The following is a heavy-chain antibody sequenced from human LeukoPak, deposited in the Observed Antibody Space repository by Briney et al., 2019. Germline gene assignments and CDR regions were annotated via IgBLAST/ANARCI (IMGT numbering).Heavy chain of an antibody. CDR2: ISAYNGNT. Sequence: GASVKVSYKASGYTFTSYGISWVRQAPGQGLEWMGWISAYNGNTNYAQKLQGRVTMTTDTSTSTAYMELRSLRSDDTAVYYCARILLQWLVPESWFDPWGQGTLVTVSS. V-gene: IGHV1-18*01. J-gene: IGHJ5*02. D-gene: IGHD6-19*01. CDR1: GYTFTSYG. CDR3: ARILLQWLVPESWFDP.